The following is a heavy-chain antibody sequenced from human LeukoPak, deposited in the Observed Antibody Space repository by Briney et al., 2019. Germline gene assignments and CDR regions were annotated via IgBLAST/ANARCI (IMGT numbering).Heavy chain of an antibody. CDR2: ISSSSSYI. Sequence: GGSLRLSCAASGFTFSSYSMNWVRQAPGKGLEWVSSISSSSSYIYYADSVKGRFTISRDNAKNSLYLQMNSLRAEDTAVYYRARDPADWYFDLWGRGTLVTVSS. V-gene: IGHV3-21*01. CDR3: ARDPADWYFDL. D-gene: IGHD2-2*01. J-gene: IGHJ2*01. CDR1: GFTFSSYS.